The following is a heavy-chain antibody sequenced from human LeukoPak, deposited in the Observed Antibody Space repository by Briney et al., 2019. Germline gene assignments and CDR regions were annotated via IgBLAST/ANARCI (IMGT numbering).Heavy chain of an antibody. J-gene: IGHJ4*02. CDR3: ARGGVVVTAIRPFDY. D-gene: IGHD2-21*02. CDR2: IYYSGST. CDR1: GGSISSSSYY. V-gene: IGHV4-39*07. Sequence: PSETLSLTCTVSGGSISSSSYYWGWIRQPPGKGLEWIGSIYYSGSTYYNPSLKSRVTISVDTSKNQFSLKLSSVTAADTAVYYCARGGVVVTAIRPFDYWGQGTLVTVSS.